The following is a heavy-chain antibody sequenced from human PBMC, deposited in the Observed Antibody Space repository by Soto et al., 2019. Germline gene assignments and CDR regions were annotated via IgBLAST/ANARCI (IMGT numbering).Heavy chain of an antibody. D-gene: IGHD3-9*01. CDR2: ISGSGGST. CDR3: AKSTGKYILTGYYPSYFDY. CDR1: GFTFSSYA. Sequence: PGRSLRLSCAPSGFTFSSYAMSWVRQAPGKGLEWVSAISGSGGSTYYADSVKGRFTISRDNSKNTLYLQMNSLRAEDTAVYYCAKSTGKYILTGYYPSYFDYWGQGTLVTVSS. V-gene: IGHV3-23*01. J-gene: IGHJ4*02.